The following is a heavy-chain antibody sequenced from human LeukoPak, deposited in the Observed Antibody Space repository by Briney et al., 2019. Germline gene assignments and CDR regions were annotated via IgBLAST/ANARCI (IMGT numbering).Heavy chain of an antibody. Sequence: TGGSLRLSCEVSGFSFSNAWMSWVRQAPGKGLEWVGRIKGKTDGGTIDYAAPVKGTFTISRDDSKNTLYLQMKSLKTEDTAVYYCTTDKFRAFDIWGQGTMVTVSS. CDR3: TTDKFRAFDI. J-gene: IGHJ3*02. CDR1: GFSFSNAW. CDR2: IKGKTDGGTI. V-gene: IGHV3-15*01.